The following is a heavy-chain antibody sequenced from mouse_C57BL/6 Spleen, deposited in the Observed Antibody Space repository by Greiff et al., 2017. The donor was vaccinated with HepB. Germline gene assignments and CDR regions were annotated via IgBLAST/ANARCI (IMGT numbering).Heavy chain of an antibody. V-gene: IGHV1-80*01. CDR1: GYAFSSYW. CDR2: IYPGDGDT. CDR3: ARSYTRGYFDY. D-gene: IGHD1-1*01. J-gene: IGHJ2*01. Sequence: VQLQESGAELVKPGASVKISCKASGYAFSSYWMNWVKQRPGKGLEWIGQIYPGDGDTNYNGKFKGKATLTADKSSSTAYMQLSSLTSEDSAVYFCARSYTRGYFDYWGQGTTLTVSS.